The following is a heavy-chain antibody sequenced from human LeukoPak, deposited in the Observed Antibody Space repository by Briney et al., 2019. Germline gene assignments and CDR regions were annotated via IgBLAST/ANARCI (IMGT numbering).Heavy chain of an antibody. Sequence: GGSLRLSCAASGFSFSTYAMHWVRQAPGKGLERVAIISYDGSNNYYADSVKGRFTISRDNSKNTLYLQMNTLRAEDTAVYYCARTLYAGYEPFDCWGQGTLVTVSS. CDR3: ARTLYAGYEPFDC. CDR2: ISYDGSNN. CDR1: GFSFSTYA. J-gene: IGHJ4*02. V-gene: IGHV3-30*01. D-gene: IGHD5-12*01.